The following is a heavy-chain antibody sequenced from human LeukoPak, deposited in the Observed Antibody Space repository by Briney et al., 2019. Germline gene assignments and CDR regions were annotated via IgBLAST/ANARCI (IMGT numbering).Heavy chain of an antibody. CDR2: ISSSSSTI. J-gene: IGHJ4*02. Sequence: QPGGSLRLSCAASGFTFSSYSMNWVRQAPGKGLEWVSYISSSSSTIYYADSVKGRFTISRDNAKNSLYLQMNSLRDEDTAVYYCARDLVELLVPYYSDYWGQGTLVTVSS. CDR3: ARDLVELLVPYYSDY. CDR1: GFTFSSYS. V-gene: IGHV3-48*02. D-gene: IGHD1-26*01.